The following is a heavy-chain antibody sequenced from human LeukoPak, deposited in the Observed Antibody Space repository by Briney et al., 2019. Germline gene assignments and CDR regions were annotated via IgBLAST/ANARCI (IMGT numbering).Heavy chain of an antibody. D-gene: IGHD4-11*01. CDR3: ARNYRFAVDYYYMDV. V-gene: IGHV1-46*01. J-gene: IGHJ6*03. CDR1: GYIFTYYY. CDR2: INPSAGTT. Sequence: ASVKVSCKASGYIFTYYYMHWVRQAPGQGLEWMGIINPSAGTTNYAQKFQGRVTMTRDTSTSTVYMELSSLRAEDTAVYYCARNYRFAVDYYYMDVWGTGTTVTISS.